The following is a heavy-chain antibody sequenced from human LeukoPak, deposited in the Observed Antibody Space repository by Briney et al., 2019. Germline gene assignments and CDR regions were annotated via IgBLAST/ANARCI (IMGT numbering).Heavy chain of an antibody. J-gene: IGHJ6*03. CDR1: GFTFSSYA. Sequence: GGSLRLSCAASGFTFSSYAMHWVRQAPGKGLEWVAVISYDGSNKYYADSVKGRFTISRDNSKNTLYLQMNSLRAEDTAVYYCARDGMQWLVTNYYMDVWGKGTTVTVSS. CDR2: ISYDGSNK. V-gene: IGHV3-30-3*01. CDR3: ARDGMQWLVTNYYMDV. D-gene: IGHD6-19*01.